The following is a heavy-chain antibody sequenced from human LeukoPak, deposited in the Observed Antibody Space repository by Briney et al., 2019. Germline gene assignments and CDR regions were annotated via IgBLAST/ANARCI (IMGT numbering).Heavy chain of an antibody. Sequence: VASVKVSCKASGGTFSSYAISWVRQAPGQGLEWMGGIIPIFGTANYAQKFQGRVTITADESTSTAYMELSSLRSEDTAVYYCASPYDSSGYYPEGFDYWGQGTLVTVSS. CDR1: GGTFSSYA. CDR2: IIPIFGTA. D-gene: IGHD3-22*01. CDR3: ASPYDSSGYYPEGFDY. J-gene: IGHJ4*02. V-gene: IGHV1-69*13.